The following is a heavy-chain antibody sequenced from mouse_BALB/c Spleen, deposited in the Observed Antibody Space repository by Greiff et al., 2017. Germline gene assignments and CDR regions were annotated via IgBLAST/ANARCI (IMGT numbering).Heavy chain of an antibody. CDR1: GYTFTSYW. V-gene: IGHV1-69*02. D-gene: IGHD2-1*01. CDR3: TRGGDYGNPAWFAY. J-gene: IGHJ3*01. Sequence: QVQLQQPGAELVRPGASVKLSCKASGYTFTSYWINWVKQRPGQGLEWIGNIYPSDSYTNYNQKFKDKATLTVDKSSSTAYMQLSSPTSEDSAVYYCTRGGDYGNPAWFAYWGQGTLVTVSA. CDR2: IYPSDSYT.